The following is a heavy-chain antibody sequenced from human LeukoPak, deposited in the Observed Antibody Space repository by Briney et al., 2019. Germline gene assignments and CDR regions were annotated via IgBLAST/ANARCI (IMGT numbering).Heavy chain of an antibody. J-gene: IGHJ4*02. Sequence: PGGSLRLSCVASGFTFSSYGMHWVRQDPGRGLEWGAFIRYDGTNKYYADSVKGRFTISRDNSKNTLYLQMNRLRAEDTAVYYCEKDRGYSTDYFDYWGQGTLVTVSS. CDR2: IRYDGTNK. D-gene: IGHD6-13*01. CDR3: EKDRGYSTDYFDY. V-gene: IGHV3-30*02. CDR1: GFTFSSYG.